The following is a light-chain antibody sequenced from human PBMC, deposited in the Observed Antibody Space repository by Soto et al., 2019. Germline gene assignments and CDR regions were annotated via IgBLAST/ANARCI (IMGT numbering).Light chain of an antibody. J-gene: IGLJ1*01. CDR2: RNN. Sequence: QSVLTQPPSASGTPGQGVTISCSGSTSNIGSNYVYWYQQLPGTAPKLLIYRNNQWPSGVPDRFSGSKSGTSASLAISGLRSDDEADYFCATWDDSLNGVYVFGTGTKLTVL. V-gene: IGLV1-47*01. CDR3: ATWDDSLNGVYV. CDR1: TSNIGSNY.